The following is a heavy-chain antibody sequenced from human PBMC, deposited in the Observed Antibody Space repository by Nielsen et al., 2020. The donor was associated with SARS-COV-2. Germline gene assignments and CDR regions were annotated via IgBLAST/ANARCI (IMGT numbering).Heavy chain of an antibody. D-gene: IGHD6-6*01. J-gene: IGHJ4*02. CDR2: IYSGGST. V-gene: IGHV3-66*01. CDR3: ARSEQLVGLDY. Sequence: VRQAPGKGLEWVSVIYSGGSTYYADSVKGRFTISRDNSKNTLYLQMNSLRAEDTAVYYCARSEQLVGLDYWGQGTLVTVSS.